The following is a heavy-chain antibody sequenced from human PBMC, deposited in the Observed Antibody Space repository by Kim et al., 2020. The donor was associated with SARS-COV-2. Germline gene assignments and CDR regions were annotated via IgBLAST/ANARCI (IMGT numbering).Heavy chain of an antibody. CDR2: ISGSGGST. Sequence: GGSLRLSCAASGFTFSSYAMSWVRQAPGKGLEWVSAISGSGGSTYYADSVKGRFTISRDNSKNTLYLQMNSLRAEDTAVYYCAKDESITIFGVVSVRGDEGYYFDYWGQGTLVTVSS. V-gene: IGHV3-23*01. CDR1: GFTFSSYA. CDR3: AKDESITIFGVVSVRGDEGYYFDY. D-gene: IGHD3-3*01. J-gene: IGHJ4*02.